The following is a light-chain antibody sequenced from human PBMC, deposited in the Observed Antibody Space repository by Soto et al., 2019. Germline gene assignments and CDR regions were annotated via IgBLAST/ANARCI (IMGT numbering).Light chain of an antibody. CDR1: QSIRSW. V-gene: IGKV1-5*03. Sequence: DIQMTQSPSTLSAYVGDRVTITCRASQSIRSWLAWYQQKPGKAPNLLLYKASSLESGVPSRFSGSGSGTEFSLTISSLQTDDFATYYCQQYNSDPLTFGGGTKVEIK. J-gene: IGKJ4*01. CDR3: QQYNSDPLT. CDR2: KAS.